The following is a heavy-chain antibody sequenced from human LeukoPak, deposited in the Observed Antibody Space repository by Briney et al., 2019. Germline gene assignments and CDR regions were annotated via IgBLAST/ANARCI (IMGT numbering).Heavy chain of an antibody. CDR3: TRDLGDAPGSFFDY. V-gene: IGHV1-18*01. J-gene: IGHJ4*02. D-gene: IGHD3-16*01. CDR1: GYGFSSFG. CDR2: VSDYNGKS. Sequence: ASVKVSCKGFGYGFSSFGVSWVRQAPGQGLEWMGWVSDYNGKSVYAQKVQGRVTMTTDTSTSTAYMELRSLRSDDTAVYYCTRDLGDAPGSFFDYWGQGTLVTVSS.